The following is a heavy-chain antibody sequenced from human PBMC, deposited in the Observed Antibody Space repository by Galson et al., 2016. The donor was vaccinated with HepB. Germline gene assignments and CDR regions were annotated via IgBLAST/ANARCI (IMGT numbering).Heavy chain of an antibody. V-gene: IGHV1-46*01. D-gene: IGHD3-22*01. J-gene: IGHJ4*02. CDR1: GYTFTRYY. Sequence: SVKVSCKASGYTFTRYYIHWVRQAPGQGLEWMGVINPSGGSTKDEQKFQGRVTMTRDTSTSTVYMELSSLRSEDTAVYFCARGGYYDSSGSSRYWGQGTLVTVSS. CDR3: ARGGYYDSSGSSRY. CDR2: INPSGGST.